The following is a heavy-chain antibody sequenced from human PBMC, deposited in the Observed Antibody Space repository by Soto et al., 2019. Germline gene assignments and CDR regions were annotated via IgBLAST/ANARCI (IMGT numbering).Heavy chain of an antibody. CDR3: ARGLIYGSGSYAFDI. D-gene: IGHD3-10*01. Sequence: GGSLRLSCAASGFTFSSYGMHWVRQAPGKGLEWVAVISYDGSNKYYADSVKGRFTISRDNSKNTLYLQMNSLRAEDTAVYYCARGLIYGSGSYAFDIWGQGTMVTVSS. CDR2: ISYDGSNK. J-gene: IGHJ3*02. V-gene: IGHV3-30*03. CDR1: GFTFSSYG.